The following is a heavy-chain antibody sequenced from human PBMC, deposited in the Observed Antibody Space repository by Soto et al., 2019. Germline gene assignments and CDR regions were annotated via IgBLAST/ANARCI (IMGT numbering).Heavy chain of an antibody. J-gene: IGHJ6*03. Sequence: GASVKVSCKASGYTFTSYDINWVRQATGQGLEWMGWINPNSGNTGYAQKFQGRVTMTRNTSISTAYMELSSLRSEDTAVYDCARGVSGYSYGSYYYYMDVRGKGITVTVS. CDR2: INPNSGNT. CDR3: ARGVSGYSYGSYYYYMDV. V-gene: IGHV1-8*01. D-gene: IGHD5-18*01. CDR1: GYTFTSYD.